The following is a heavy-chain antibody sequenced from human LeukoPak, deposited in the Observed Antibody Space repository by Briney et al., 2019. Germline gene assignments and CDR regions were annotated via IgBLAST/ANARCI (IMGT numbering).Heavy chain of an antibody. CDR3: ARVIRGYCSSTSCHSNAFDI. D-gene: IGHD2-2*01. CDR1: GGSISISY. J-gene: IGHJ3*02. V-gene: IGHV4-59*01. Sequence: SGTLSVTCTVPGGSISISYWSCIWHPPGKGLEWSGHIYYIVSTSITPSLKSRVTISVVTSKTPFSLKLSSVTAADTAVYYCARVIRGYCSSTSCHSNAFDIWGQGTMVTVSS. CDR2: IYYIVST.